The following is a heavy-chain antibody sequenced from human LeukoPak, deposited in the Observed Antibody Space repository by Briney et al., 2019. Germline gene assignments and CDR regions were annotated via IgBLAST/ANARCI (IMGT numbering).Heavy chain of an antibody. Sequence: GGSLRLSCAASGFTVSSNYMSWVRQAPGKGLEWVSVIYSGGSTYYADSVKGRFTISRANSKNTLYLQMNSLRAEDTAVYYCARDGYSYGNFDYWGQGTLVTVSS. J-gene: IGHJ4*02. D-gene: IGHD5-18*01. CDR1: GFTVSSNY. CDR3: ARDGYSYGNFDY. CDR2: IYSGGST. V-gene: IGHV3-66*01.